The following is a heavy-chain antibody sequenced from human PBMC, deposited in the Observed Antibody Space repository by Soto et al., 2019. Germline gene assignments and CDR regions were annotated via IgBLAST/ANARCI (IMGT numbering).Heavy chain of an antibody. CDR3: ATYYYDASGYRGQLDY. V-gene: IGHV3-30*04. J-gene: IGHJ4*02. Sequence: VQPVEAGGSLVQPGRAPRLSFSGSGFTFRDYALQWVLQAPGKGLEWVTTISDQGKNKNYADSEKGRFTSSRDNSVDTLYLQMKNLRADDTAVYYCATYYYDASGYRGQLDYWGQGTLVTVSS. CDR1: GFTFRDYA. D-gene: IGHD3-22*01. CDR2: ISDQGKNK.